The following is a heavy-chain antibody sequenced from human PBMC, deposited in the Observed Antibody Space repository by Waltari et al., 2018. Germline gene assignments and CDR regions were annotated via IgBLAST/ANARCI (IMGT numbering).Heavy chain of an antibody. CDR3: ARTSGAAAGKFDY. J-gene: IGHJ4*02. V-gene: IGHV4-59*11. D-gene: IGHD6-13*01. Sequence: QVQLQESGPGLVKPSETLSLTCTVSGTSIRNHSWTWIRQPPGKGLEWIGYISDSGSTSYNPSLKSRVTISGDTSKNHFSLKLSSVTAADTAVYYCARTSGAAAGKFDYWGQGTLVTVSS. CDR1: GTSIRNHS. CDR2: ISDSGST.